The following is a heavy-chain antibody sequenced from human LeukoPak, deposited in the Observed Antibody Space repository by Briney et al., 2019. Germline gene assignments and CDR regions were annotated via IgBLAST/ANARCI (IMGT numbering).Heavy chain of an antibody. V-gene: IGHV4-59*01. D-gene: IGHD5-18*01. CDR3: ATDLGEGTAMVSFDY. CDR2: IYYSGST. Sequence: SETLSLTCTVSGGSISSYYWSWIRQPPGKGLEWIGYIYYSGSTNYNPSLKSRVTISVDTSKNQFSLKLSSVTAADTAVYYCATDLGEGTAMVSFDYWGQGTLVTVSS. J-gene: IGHJ4*02. CDR1: GGSISSYY.